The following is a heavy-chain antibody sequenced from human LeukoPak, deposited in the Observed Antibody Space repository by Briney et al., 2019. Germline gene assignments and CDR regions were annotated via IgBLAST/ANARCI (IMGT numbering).Heavy chain of an antibody. D-gene: IGHD1-1*01. J-gene: IGHJ5*02. V-gene: IGHV4-34*01. Sequence: PSETLSLTCTVSGGSISSYYWSWIRQPPGKGLEWIGEINHRGDTNYNPSLKSRVTISVDTSNNQFSVKLSSVTAADTAVYYCARSPSRQNWIASLYKWFDPWGQGTLVTVSS. CDR2: INHRGDT. CDR1: GGSISSYY. CDR3: ARSPSRQNWIASLYKWFDP.